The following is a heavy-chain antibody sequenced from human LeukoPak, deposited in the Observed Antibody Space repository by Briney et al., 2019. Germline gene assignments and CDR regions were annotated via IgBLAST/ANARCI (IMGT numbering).Heavy chain of an antibody. Sequence: GGSLRLSCAASGFSFSSYGMSWVRQAPGKGLEWVSVIYSGGSTYYADSVKGRFTISRDNSKNTLYLQMNSLRAEDTAVYYCARDIAAAGNFDYWGQGTLVTVSS. J-gene: IGHJ4*02. CDR1: GFSFSSYG. CDR3: ARDIAAAGNFDY. CDR2: IYSGGST. D-gene: IGHD6-13*01. V-gene: IGHV3-66*02.